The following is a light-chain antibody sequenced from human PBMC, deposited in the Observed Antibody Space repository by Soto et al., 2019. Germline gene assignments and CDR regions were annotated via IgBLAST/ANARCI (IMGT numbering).Light chain of an antibody. Sequence: EIVLTQSPATLPLSPGERATLSCGASQSVGNNYLAWYQQKPGLAPRLLIHDASIRATGIPDRFSGSGSETDFTLTITRLEPEDFAMYYCQQYSSSRTFGQGTKVDIK. CDR3: QQYSSSRT. CDR2: DAS. J-gene: IGKJ1*01. V-gene: IGKV3D-20*01. CDR1: QSVGNNY.